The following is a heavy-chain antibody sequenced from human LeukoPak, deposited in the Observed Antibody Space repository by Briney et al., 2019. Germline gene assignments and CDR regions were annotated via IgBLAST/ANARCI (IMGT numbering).Heavy chain of an antibody. Sequence: ASVKISCMASGYTFTGYYIHWVRQAPGQGLEWMGRINPNSGGTNYAQKFQGRVNMTRDTSISTAYMELSSLRSDDTAVYYCARVIIMPGTVDWGDSWGQGALVTVSS. CDR3: ARVIIMPGTVDWGDS. CDR1: GYTFTGYY. CDR2: INPNSGGT. J-gene: IGHJ4*02. D-gene: IGHD6-13*01. V-gene: IGHV1-2*06.